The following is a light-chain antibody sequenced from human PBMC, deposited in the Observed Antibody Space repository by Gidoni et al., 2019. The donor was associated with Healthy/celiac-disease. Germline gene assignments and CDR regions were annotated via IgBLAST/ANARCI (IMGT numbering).Light chain of an antibody. CDR1: QSVSSN. CDR3: QQYNNWPPVT. CDR2: GAS. V-gene: IGKV3-15*01. Sequence: EIVMTQSPATLSVSPGDRATLSCRASQSVSSNLAWYQQKPGQAPRLLIYGASTRATGIPAMFSGSGSGTEFTLTISSLQSEDFAVYYCQQYNNWPPVTFGQGTKLEIK. J-gene: IGKJ2*01.